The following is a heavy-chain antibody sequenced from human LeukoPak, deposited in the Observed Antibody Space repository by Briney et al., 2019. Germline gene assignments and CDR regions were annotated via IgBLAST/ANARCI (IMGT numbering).Heavy chain of an antibody. V-gene: IGHV1-69*04. J-gene: IGHJ5*02. Sequence: SVKVSCKASGGTFSSYAISWVRQAPGQGLEWMGRIIPIFGIANYAQKFQGRVTITADKSTSTAYMELSSLRSEDMAEYYCARGYAIPYSSGWYGNHWGQGTLVTVSS. D-gene: IGHD6-19*01. CDR3: ARGYAIPYSSGWYGNH. CDR1: GGTFSSYA. CDR2: IIPIFGIA.